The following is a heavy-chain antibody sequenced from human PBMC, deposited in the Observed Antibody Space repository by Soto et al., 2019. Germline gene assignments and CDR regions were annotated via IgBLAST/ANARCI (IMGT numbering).Heavy chain of an antibody. CDR2: IFVSSTII. CDR3: ARDRDWAFDF. CDR1: GFTFSSYS. V-gene: IGHV3-48*04. Sequence: EVQLVESGGGLVQPGGSLRLSCVASGFTFSSYSMVWVRQAPGKGLEWISYIFVSSTIIYYADSVKGRFTVSRDNAQNPLFLLMNSLRAEDTAIDYCARDRDWAFDFWGQGALVTVSS. J-gene: IGHJ4*02. D-gene: IGHD3-9*01.